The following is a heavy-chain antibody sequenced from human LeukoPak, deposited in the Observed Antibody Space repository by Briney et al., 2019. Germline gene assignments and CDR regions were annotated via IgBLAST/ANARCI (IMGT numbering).Heavy chain of an antibody. CDR2: INPSGGST. CDR3: ARLETAAAGTYYYGMDV. J-gene: IGHJ6*02. Sequence: ASVKVSCKASGYTFTSYYMHWVRQAPGQGLEWLGIINPSGGSTSYAQKFQGRVTMTGDTSISTAYMEVSRLRADDTGVYYCARLETAAAGTYYYGMDVWGQGNTVTVSS. D-gene: IGHD6-13*01. CDR1: GYTFTSYY. V-gene: IGHV1-46*01.